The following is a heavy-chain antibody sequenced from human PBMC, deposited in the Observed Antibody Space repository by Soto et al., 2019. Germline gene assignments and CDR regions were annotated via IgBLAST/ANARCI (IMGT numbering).Heavy chain of an antibody. Sequence: SETLSLTCTVSGGSISSSSYYWGWIRQPPGKGLEWIGSIYYSGSTYYNPSLKSRVTISVDTSKNQFSLKLSSVTAADTAVYYCARRKGSGLRAYYYGSGSYSLYFDYWGQGTLVTAPQ. J-gene: IGHJ4*02. CDR1: GGSISSSSYY. CDR2: IYYSGST. CDR3: ARRKGSGLRAYYYGSGSYSLYFDY. D-gene: IGHD3-10*01. V-gene: IGHV4-39*01.